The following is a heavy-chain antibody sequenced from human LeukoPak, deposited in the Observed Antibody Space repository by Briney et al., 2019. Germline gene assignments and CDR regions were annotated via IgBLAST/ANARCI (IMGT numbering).Heavy chain of an antibody. Sequence: GAPRLSCATSGFTFSSYAFHWVRPAPGKGLGGGATMSFDVNNKYYADSVRGRFTISRDNSKNTLYLQMNSLRAEDTAVYSCARGYCTSSSCYNDYWGQGTLVTVSS. D-gene: IGHD2-2*02. CDR1: GFTFSSYA. V-gene: IGHV3-30*04. CDR3: ARGYCTSSSCYNDY. CDR2: MSFDVNNK. J-gene: IGHJ4*02.